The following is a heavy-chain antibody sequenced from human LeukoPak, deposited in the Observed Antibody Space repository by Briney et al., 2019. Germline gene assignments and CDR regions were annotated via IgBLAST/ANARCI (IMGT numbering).Heavy chain of an antibody. CDR1: GYTFTSYY. J-gene: IGHJ4*02. CDR2: INPSGGST. D-gene: IGHD6-13*01. V-gene: IGHV1-46*01. CDR3: ARDGIYQRGQLDYFDY. Sequence: ASVKVSCKASGYTFTSYYMHWVRQAPGQGLEWMGIINPSGGSTSYTQKFQGRVTMTRDTSTSTVYMELSSLRSEDTAVYYCARDGIYQRGQLDYFDYWGQGTLVTVSS.